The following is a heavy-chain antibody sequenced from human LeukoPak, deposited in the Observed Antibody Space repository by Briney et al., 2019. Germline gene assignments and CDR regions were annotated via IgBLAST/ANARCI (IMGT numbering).Heavy chain of an antibody. J-gene: IGHJ4*02. CDR3: ARALYSSSWYYFDY. V-gene: IGHV4-59*01. D-gene: IGHD6-13*01. CDR1: GGSISSYY. CDR2: IYYSGST. Sequence: SETLSLTCTVSGGSISSYYWSWIRQPPGKGLEWIGHIYYSGSTNYNPSLKSRVTISIDTSKNQFSLKLSSVTAADTAVYYCARALYSSSWYYFDYWGQGTLVTVSS.